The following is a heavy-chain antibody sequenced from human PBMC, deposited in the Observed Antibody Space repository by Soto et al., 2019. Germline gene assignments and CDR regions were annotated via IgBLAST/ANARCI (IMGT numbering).Heavy chain of an antibody. D-gene: IGHD3-10*01. J-gene: IGHJ3*02. CDR3: ARRVTMVRGAIIDAFDI. CDR1: GYTFTSYA. CDR2: INAGNGNT. Sequence: QVQLVQSGAEVKKPGASVKVSCKASGYTFTSYAMHWVRQAPGQRLEWMGWINAGNGNTKYSQKFQGRVTITRDTSASTAYMELSSLRSEDTAVYYCARRVTMVRGAIIDAFDIWGQGTMVTVSS. V-gene: IGHV1-3*01.